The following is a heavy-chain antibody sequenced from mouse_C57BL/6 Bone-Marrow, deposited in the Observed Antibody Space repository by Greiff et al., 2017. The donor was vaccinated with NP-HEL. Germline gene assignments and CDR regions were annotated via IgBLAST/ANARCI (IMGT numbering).Heavy chain of an antibody. CDR2: IYPGDGDT. V-gene: IGHV1-82*01. CDR1: GYAFSSSW. D-gene: IGHD1-1*01. Sequence: VQLQESGPELVKPGASVKISCKASGYAFSSSWMNWVKQRPGKGLEWIGRIYPGDGDTNYNGKFKGKATLTADKSSSTAYMQLSSLTSEDSAVYFCAGRVLRYWGKGALVTVAT. J-gene: IGHJ3*01. CDR3: AGRVLRY.